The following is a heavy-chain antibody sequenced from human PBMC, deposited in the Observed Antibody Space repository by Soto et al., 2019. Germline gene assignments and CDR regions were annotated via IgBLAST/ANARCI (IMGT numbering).Heavy chain of an antibody. D-gene: IGHD6-13*01. Sequence: EVQLVESGGGLVQPGGSLRLSCAASGFTFSSYSMNWVRQAPGKGLEWVSSISSSSSYIYYADSVKGRFTISRDNAKNSLYLQMNSLRAEDTAVYYCARVLKQLREYYFDYWGQGTLVTVSS. CDR3: ARVLKQLREYYFDY. CDR2: ISSSSSYI. V-gene: IGHV3-21*01. CDR1: GFTFSSYS. J-gene: IGHJ4*02.